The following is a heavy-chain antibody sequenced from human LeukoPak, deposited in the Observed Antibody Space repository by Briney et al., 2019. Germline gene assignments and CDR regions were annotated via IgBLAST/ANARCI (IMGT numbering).Heavy chain of an antibody. J-gene: IGHJ3*02. D-gene: IGHD3-3*01. Sequence: ASVKVSCKVSGYTLTELSMHWVRQAPGKGLEWMGGFDPEDGETIYAQKFQGRVTMTEDTSTDTAYMELSSLRSEDMAVYYCATLRHLWSDRDAFDIWGQGTMVTVSS. CDR2: FDPEDGET. V-gene: IGHV1-24*01. CDR1: GYTLTELS. CDR3: ATLRHLWSDRDAFDI.